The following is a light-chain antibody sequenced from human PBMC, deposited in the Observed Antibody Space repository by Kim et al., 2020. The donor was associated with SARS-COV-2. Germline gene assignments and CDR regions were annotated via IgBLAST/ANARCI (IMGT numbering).Light chain of an antibody. J-gene: IGLJ3*02. CDR3: ATWDGTGIGTNWI. V-gene: IGLV1-47*01. Sequence: ELTQPPSASETPGQTVTIPCSGSTSNIGNNYVYWYQHLPGMAPKLLIYRDSRRPSGVPDRFSGSKFGSSASLVISGLRSEDEADYYCATWDGTGIGTNWIFGGGTQLTVL. CDR1: TSNIGNNY. CDR2: RDS.